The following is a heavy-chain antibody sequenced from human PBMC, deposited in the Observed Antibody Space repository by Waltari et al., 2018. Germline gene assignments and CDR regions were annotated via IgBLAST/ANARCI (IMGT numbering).Heavy chain of an antibody. CDR2: ISGTSTNS. Sequence: EVLLLESGGGLVQPGGSLGLSCAASGFPFSSYAMTWVRQAPGKGLEWVSTISGTSTNSYYVDSRKGRFTFSRDNSKNTLYLQMSSLRADDTAVYYCAKNHANVQPYYDSWGQGTLVIVSS. J-gene: IGHJ5*02. D-gene: IGHD3-3*01. CDR1: GFPFSSYA. V-gene: IGHV3-23*01. CDR3: AKNHANVQPYYDS.